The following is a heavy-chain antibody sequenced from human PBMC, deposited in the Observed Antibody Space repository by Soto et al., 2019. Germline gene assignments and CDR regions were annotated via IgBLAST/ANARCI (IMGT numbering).Heavy chain of an antibody. D-gene: IGHD2-2*01. CDR1: GGTFSSYT. V-gene: IGHV1-69*04. CDR2: IIPILGIA. Sequence: SVKVSCKASGGTFSSYTISWVRQAPGQGLEWMGRIIPILGIANYAQKFQGRVTITADKSTSTAYMELSSLRSEDTAVYYCAREVADNIVVVPAATNWFDPWG. CDR3: AREVADNIVVVPAATNWFDP. J-gene: IGHJ5*02.